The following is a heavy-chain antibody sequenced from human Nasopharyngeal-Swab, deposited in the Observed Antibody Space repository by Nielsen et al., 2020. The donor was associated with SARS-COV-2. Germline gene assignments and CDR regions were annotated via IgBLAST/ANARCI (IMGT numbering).Heavy chain of an antibody. CDR2: ISYDGSNK. Sequence: GESLKISCAASGFTFSSYGMHWVRQAPGKGLEWVAVISYDGSNKYYADSVKGRFTISRDNSKNTLYLQMNSLRAEDTAVYYCAKAWLPTYWGQGTLATVSS. V-gene: IGHV3-30*18. J-gene: IGHJ4*02. D-gene: IGHD5-24*01. CDR3: AKAWLPTY. CDR1: GFTFSSYG.